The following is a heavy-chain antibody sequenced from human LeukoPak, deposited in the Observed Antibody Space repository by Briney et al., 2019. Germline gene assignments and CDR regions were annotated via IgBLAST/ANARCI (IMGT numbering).Heavy chain of an antibody. CDR3: ARGAYYDFWSGYRTHHDFDY. D-gene: IGHD3-3*01. CDR1: GGTFSSYA. V-gene: IGHV1-69*04. J-gene: IGHJ4*02. CDR2: IIPILGIA. Sequence: EASVKVSCKASGGTFSSYAISWVRQAPGQGLEWMGRIIPILGIANYAQKFQGRVTITADKSTSTAYLELSSLRSEDTAVYYCARGAYYDFWSGYRTHHDFDYWGQGTLVTVSS.